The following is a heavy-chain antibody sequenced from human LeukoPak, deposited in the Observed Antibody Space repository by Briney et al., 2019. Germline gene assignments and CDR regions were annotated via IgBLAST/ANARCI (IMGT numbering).Heavy chain of an antibody. D-gene: IGHD3-22*01. CDR3: AREGAYYDSSGYYYFDY. CDR1: GGTFSSYA. J-gene: IGHJ4*02. Sequence: ASVKVSCKASGGTFSSYAISWVRQAPGQGLEWMGGIIPIFGTANYAQKFQGRVTITRDTSASTAYMELSSLRSEDTAVYYCAREGAYYDSSGYYYFDYWGQGTLVTVSS. V-gene: IGHV1-69*05. CDR2: IIPIFGTA.